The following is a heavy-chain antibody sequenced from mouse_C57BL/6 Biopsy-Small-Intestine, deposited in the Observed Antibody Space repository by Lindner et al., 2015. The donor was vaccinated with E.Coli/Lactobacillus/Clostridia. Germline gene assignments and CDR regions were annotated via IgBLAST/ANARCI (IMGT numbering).Heavy chain of an antibody. J-gene: IGHJ1*03. Sequence: VQLQESGPELVKPGASVKISCKASGYLFTDYNMNWVKQSHGKSLEWIGIIYPNYGTTSYNQRFKGKATLTVDQSSSTAYMQLNSLTSEDSAVYYCARSHYYGSSYWYFDVWGTGTTVTVSS. V-gene: IGHV1-39*01. CDR1: GYLFTDYN. CDR3: ARSHYYGSSYWYFDV. D-gene: IGHD1-1*01. CDR2: IYPNYGTT.